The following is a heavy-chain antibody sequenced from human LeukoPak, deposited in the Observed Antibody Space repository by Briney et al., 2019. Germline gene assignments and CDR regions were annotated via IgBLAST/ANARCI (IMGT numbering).Heavy chain of an antibody. CDR3: ARAAAAGTTDDYYYYGMDV. V-gene: IGHV4-34*01. Sequence: SETLSLTCAVYGGSFSGYCWSWIRQPPGKGLDWIGEINHSGGTNYNSSLKSRVTISEDTSKKQFSLKLNSVTAADTAVYYCARAAAAGTTDDYYYYGMDVWGQGTTVTVSS. D-gene: IGHD6-13*01. CDR2: INHSGGT. J-gene: IGHJ6*02. CDR1: GGSFSGYC.